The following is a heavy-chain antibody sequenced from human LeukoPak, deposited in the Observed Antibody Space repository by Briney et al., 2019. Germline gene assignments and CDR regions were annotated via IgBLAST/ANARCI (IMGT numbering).Heavy chain of an antibody. J-gene: IGHJ3*02. CDR2: TYYRSKWYN. V-gene: IGHV6-1*01. CDR1: GDSVSSNIAA. D-gene: IGHD6-13*01. CDR3: ARGIAAASERAFDI. Sequence: SQTLSLTCAISGDSVSSNIAAWNWIRQSPSRGLEWLGRTYYRSKWYNDYVVSVKSRIIISPDTSKNQFSLKLRSVTAADTAVYYCARGIAAASERAFDIWGQGTMVTVSS.